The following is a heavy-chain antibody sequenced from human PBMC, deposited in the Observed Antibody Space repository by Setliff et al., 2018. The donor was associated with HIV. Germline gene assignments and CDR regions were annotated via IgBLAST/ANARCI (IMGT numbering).Heavy chain of an antibody. J-gene: IGHJ4*02. D-gene: IGHD3-3*01. Sequence: PSETLSLTCTVSGGSIRSYYWSWIRQSPGKGLEWIGYVFYNGDTAYNPSLKSRLTIPVDTSKSQFSLKLTSVTAADTAVYYCARQMTIPGVAVTPVDYWGQGALVTVFS. CDR3: ARQMTIPGVAVTPVDY. CDR1: GGSIRSYY. CDR2: VFYNGDT. V-gene: IGHV4-59*08.